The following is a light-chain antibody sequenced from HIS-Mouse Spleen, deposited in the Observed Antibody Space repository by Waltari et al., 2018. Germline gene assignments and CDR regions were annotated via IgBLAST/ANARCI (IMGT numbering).Light chain of an antibody. CDR3: CSYAGSSTLV. V-gene: IGLV2-23*01. J-gene: IGLJ3*02. Sequence: QSALTQPASVSGSPGQSITISCTGTSRDVGSYNLAPRYQQHPGKAPKLMIYEGSKRPSGVSNRFSGSKSGNTASLTISGLQAEDEADYYCCSYAGSSTLVFGGGTKLTVL. CDR2: EGS. CDR1: SRDVGSYNL.